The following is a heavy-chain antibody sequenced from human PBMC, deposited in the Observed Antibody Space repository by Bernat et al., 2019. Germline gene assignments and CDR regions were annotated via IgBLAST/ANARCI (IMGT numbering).Heavy chain of an antibody. J-gene: IGHJ4*02. V-gene: IGHV3-23*01. CDR3: AKERGSSGWYGGYYFDY. Sequence: EVQLLESGGGLVQPGGSLRLSCAASGFTFSSYAMSWVRQAPGKGLEWVSAISGSGGSTYYADSVKGRFTISGDNSKNTLYLQMNSLRAEDTAVYYCAKERGSSGWYGGYYFDYWGQGTLVTVSS. CDR1: GFTFSSYA. CDR2: ISGSGGST. D-gene: IGHD6-19*01.